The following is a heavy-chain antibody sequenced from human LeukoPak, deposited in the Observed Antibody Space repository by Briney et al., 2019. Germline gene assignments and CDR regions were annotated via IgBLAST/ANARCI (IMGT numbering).Heavy chain of an antibody. CDR3: ARGLSIVLVTAGNYYYGMDV. D-gene: IGHD2-21*02. V-gene: IGHV1-8*01. Sequence: ASVKVSCKASGYTFTSYDINWVRQATGQGLEWMGWMNPNSGNTGYAQKFQGRVTMTRNTSISTAYMELSSLRSEDTAVLYCARGLSIVLVTAGNYYYGMDVWGQGTTVTVSS. CDR1: GYTFTSYD. CDR2: MNPNSGNT. J-gene: IGHJ6*02.